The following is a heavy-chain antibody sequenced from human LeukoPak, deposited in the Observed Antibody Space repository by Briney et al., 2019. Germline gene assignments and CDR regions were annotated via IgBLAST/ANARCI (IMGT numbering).Heavy chain of an antibody. CDR1: GFTFSNYA. V-gene: IGHV3-30*18. J-gene: IGHJ1*01. D-gene: IGHD4-11*01. CDR3: AKDYDYSDLIPRDAEYLQH. CDR2: ISYDGSKK. Sequence: SGGSLRLSCVASGFTFSNYAMHWVRRAPGKGLEWVAVISYDGSKKYYVDSVEGRFTVSRDNSEGTLYLQMHSLRAADTAAYYCAKDYDYSDLIPRDAEYLQHWGLGTLVIVSS.